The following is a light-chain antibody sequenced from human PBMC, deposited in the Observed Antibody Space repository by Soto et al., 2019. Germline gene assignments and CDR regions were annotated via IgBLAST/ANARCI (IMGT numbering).Light chain of an antibody. J-gene: IGLJ1*01. CDR2: DNN. Sequence: QSVLTQPPSVSAAPGHKVTISCSGTASNIGNDYVSWYQQLPGEAPQLLIYDNNKRPSGIPDRFSGSRSDTSATLGITGLQTGDEAEHYCGAWDTSLNVYVFGSGTKLTVL. V-gene: IGLV1-51*01. CDR1: ASNIGNDY. CDR3: GAWDTSLNVYV.